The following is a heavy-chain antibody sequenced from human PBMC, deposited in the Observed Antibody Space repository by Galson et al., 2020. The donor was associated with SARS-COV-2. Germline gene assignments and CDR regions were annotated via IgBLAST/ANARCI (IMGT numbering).Heavy chain of an antibody. V-gene: IGHV4-31*02. CDR1: GDSMTSGTYY. J-gene: IGHJ4*02. CDR3: ARLNSPGVHYFDY. Sequence: SQTLSLTCTVFGDSMTSGTYYWSWIRQHPEKGLEWIGYTHYTGITYYNPSLKSRVAISLDTSETQFSLKMNSVTAADTAVYYCARLNSPGVHYFDYWGQGARVTVSS. D-gene: IGHD3-10*01. CDR2: THYTGIT.